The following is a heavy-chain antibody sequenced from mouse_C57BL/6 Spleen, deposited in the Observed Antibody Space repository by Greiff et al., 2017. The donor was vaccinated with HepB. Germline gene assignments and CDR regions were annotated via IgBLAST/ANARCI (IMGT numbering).Heavy chain of an antibody. D-gene: IGHD4-1*01. V-gene: IGHV5-17*01. CDR2: ISSGSSTI. CDR1: GFTFSDYG. CDR3: ARFAGYYFDY. J-gene: IGHJ2*01. Sequence: VQLKESGGGLVKPGGSLKLSCAASGFTFSDYGMHWVRQAPEKGLEWVAYISSGSSTIYYADTVKGRFTISRDNAKNTLFLQMTSLRSEDTAMYYCARFAGYYFDYWGQGTTLTVSS.